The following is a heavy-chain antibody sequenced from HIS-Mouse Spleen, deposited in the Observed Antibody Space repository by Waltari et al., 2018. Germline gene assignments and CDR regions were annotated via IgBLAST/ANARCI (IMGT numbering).Heavy chain of an antibody. V-gene: IGHV3-21*01. CDR2: ISSSSSYI. D-gene: IGHD7-27*01. CDR1: GFTFSSYS. J-gene: IGHJ3*02. CDR3: ARRLLTGDAFDI. Sequence: VQLVQSGGGLVKPGGSLRLSCAASGFTFSSYSLNWVRQAPGKGLEWVAAISSSSSYIYNAGSVKGQFTISRDHAKNSLYLQMNSLRAEDTAVYYCARRLLTGDAFDIWGQGTMVTVSS.